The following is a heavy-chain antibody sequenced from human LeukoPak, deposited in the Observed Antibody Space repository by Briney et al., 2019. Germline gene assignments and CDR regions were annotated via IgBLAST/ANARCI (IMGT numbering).Heavy chain of an antibody. Sequence: SETLSLTCTVSGGSISSYYWSWIRQPPGKGLEWIGYIYYSGSTNYNPSLKSRVTISVDTSKNQFSLKLSSVTAADTAVYYCARSLDCSSTSCFYYYYYMDVWGKGTTVTVSS. CDR3: ARSLDCSSTSCFYYYYYMDV. J-gene: IGHJ6*03. V-gene: IGHV4-59*01. D-gene: IGHD2-2*01. CDR1: GGSISSYY. CDR2: IYYSGST.